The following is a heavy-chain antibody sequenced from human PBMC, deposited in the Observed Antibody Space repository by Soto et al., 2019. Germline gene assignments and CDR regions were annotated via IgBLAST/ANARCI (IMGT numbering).Heavy chain of an antibody. CDR3: ARPEGGYGSGYSWFDP. Sequence: PSETLSLTCSVSGRSISEINSYWGWIRQTPGEGLEWIGTIHHTGSTYYNPSLKSRVIISLDTSKNQFSLKLSSVTAADTALYYCARPEGGYGSGYSWFDPWGQETLVTVSS. V-gene: IGHV4-39*01. J-gene: IGHJ5*02. CDR1: GRSISEINSY. CDR2: IHHTGST. D-gene: IGHD5-12*01.